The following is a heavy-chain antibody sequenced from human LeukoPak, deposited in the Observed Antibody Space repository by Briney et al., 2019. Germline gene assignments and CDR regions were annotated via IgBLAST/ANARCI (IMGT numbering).Heavy chain of an antibody. CDR2: IYYSGST. Sequence: PSETLSLTCTVSGGSISSYYRSWIRQPPGKGLEWIGYIYYSGSTNYNPSLKSRVTISVDTSKNQFSLKLSSVTAADTAVYYCARDLGSGDRRVDYWGQGTLVTVSS. V-gene: IGHV4-59*01. J-gene: IGHJ4*02. D-gene: IGHD1-26*01. CDR1: GGSISSYY. CDR3: ARDLGSGDRRVDY.